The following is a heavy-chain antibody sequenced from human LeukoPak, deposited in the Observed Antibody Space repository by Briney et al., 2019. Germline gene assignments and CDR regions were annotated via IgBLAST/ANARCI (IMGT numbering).Heavy chain of an antibody. D-gene: IGHD3-3*01. CDR3: ARQLDYTAFIDY. CDR1: GGSISSSSYY. V-gene: IGHV4-39*01. Sequence: SETLSLTCTVSGGSISSSSYYWGWIRQPPGKGLEWIGSIYCSGSTYYNPSLKSRVTISVDTSKNHFSLKLSSVTAADTAVYYCARQLDYTAFIDYWGQGTLVTVSS. J-gene: IGHJ4*02. CDR2: IYCSGST.